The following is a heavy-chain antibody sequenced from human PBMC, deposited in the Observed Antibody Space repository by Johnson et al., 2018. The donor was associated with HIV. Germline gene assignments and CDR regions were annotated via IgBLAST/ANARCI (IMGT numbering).Heavy chain of an antibody. CDR1: GFTFSSSW. J-gene: IGHJ3*02. V-gene: IGHV3-7*01. Sequence: VQLVESGGGLVQPGGSLRLSCAASGFTFSSSWMHWVCQAPEKGLEWVADIKKDGREKYYVDSVKGRFTVSRDNPKNSLYLQMNSLRAEDTAVYYCAREAPQPSDAYDIWGQGTMVSVSS. CDR3: AREAPQPSDAYDI. D-gene: IGHD5-18*01. CDR2: IKKDGREK.